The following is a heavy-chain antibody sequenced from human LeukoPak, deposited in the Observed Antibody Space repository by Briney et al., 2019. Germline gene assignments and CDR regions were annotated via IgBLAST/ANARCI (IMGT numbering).Heavy chain of an antibody. J-gene: IGHJ4*02. V-gene: IGHV5-51*01. CDR2: IYPADSDT. Sequence: SGESLKISCKGSGYSFATYWIGWVRQMPGKGLEWMGIIYPADSDTRYSPSFRGQVTTSADKSISTAYLQWSSLKASDTAMYYCASSITVSGVRKDGFDYWGQGTLVTVSS. CDR1: GYSFATYW. CDR3: ASSITVSGVRKDGFDY. D-gene: IGHD6-19*01.